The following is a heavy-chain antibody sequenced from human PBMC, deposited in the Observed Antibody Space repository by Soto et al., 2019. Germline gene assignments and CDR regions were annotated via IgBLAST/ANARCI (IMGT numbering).Heavy chain of an antibody. V-gene: IGHV1-18*01. CDR1: GYTFTSYG. D-gene: IGHD3-22*01. J-gene: IGHJ6*02. CDR2: ISAYNGNT. CDR3: ARSSGRPYNYSGMDV. Sequence: QVQLVQSGAEVKKPGASVKVSCKASGYTFTSYGISWVRQAPGQGLEWMGWISAYNGNTNYAQKYQGRVTMTTDTTTTTAQMELRSLRSDDTAVYYCARSSGRPYNYSGMDVWGQGTTVTVSS.